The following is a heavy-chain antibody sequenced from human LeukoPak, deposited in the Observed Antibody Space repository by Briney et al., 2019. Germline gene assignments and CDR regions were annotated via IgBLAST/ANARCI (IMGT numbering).Heavy chain of an antibody. D-gene: IGHD2-2*01. Sequence: GGSLRLSCAASGFTFSSYWMSWVRQTPGKGLEWVANIKQDGSEKYYVDSVKGRFTISRDNAKNSLYLQMNSLRAEDTAVYYCARDDCSSISCYHNWFDPWGQGTLVTVSS. CDR1: GFTFSSYW. V-gene: IGHV3-7*01. CDR2: IKQDGSEK. J-gene: IGHJ5*02. CDR3: ARDDCSSISCYHNWFDP.